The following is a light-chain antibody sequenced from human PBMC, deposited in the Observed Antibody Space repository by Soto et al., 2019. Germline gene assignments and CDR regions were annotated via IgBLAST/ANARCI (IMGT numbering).Light chain of an antibody. CDR1: SSNIGSDY. J-gene: IGLJ1*01. CDR2: SDH. V-gene: IGLV1-44*01. Sequence: QSVLTQPPSASATPGQRVTISCSGSSSNIGSDYVNWYQQVPGTAPKLLIYSDHQRPSGVPDRFSGSKSGTSASLAISGLQSEDEADYYCAAWDDDLDAYVFGTGTKLTVL. CDR3: AAWDDDLDAYV.